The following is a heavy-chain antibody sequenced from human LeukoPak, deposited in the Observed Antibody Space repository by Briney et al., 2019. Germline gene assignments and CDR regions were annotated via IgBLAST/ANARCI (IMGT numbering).Heavy chain of an antibody. CDR2: IYSGGST. V-gene: IGHV3-66*01. CDR1: GFTVSSNY. J-gene: IGHJ4*02. CDR3: ARGAELNDY. Sequence: GGSLRLSCVASGFTVSSNYMSWVRQAPGKGLEWVSVIYSGGSTYYADSVKGRFTISRDNSKNTLYLQMNSLRAEDTAVYYCARGAELNDYWGQGTLVTVSS.